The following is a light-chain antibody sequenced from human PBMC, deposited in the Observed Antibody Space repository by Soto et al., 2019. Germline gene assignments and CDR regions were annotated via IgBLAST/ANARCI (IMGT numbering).Light chain of an antibody. CDR3: CAYAATYTYF. CDR1: SSDVGKYNL. CDR2: QGY. Sequence: QYALTQPDSVSGAPGQSITISCTGTSSDVGKYNLVSWYQQHPGKAPKVMILQGYKRPSGVSNRFSGSKFGNTASLTISGLQAEDEAEYYCCAYAATYTYFFGTGTKVTVL. J-gene: IGLJ1*01. V-gene: IGLV2-23*01.